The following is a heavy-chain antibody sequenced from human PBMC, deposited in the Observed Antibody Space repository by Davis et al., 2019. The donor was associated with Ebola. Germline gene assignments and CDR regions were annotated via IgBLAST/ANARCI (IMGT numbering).Heavy chain of an antibody. J-gene: IGHJ4*02. Sequence: GESLKISCAASGFTVSSNYMSWVRQAPGKGLEWVSVIYSGGSTYYADSVKGRFTISRGNSKNTLYLQMNSLRAEDTAVYYCAREAVDFWSGYYTHYFDYWGQGTLVTVSS. CDR1: GFTVSSNY. CDR2: IYSGGST. CDR3: AREAVDFWSGYYTHYFDY. V-gene: IGHV3-53*01. D-gene: IGHD3-3*01.